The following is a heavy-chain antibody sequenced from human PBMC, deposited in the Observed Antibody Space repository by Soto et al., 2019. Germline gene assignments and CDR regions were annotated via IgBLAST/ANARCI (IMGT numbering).Heavy chain of an antibody. V-gene: IGHV4-30-4*01. J-gene: IGHJ5*02. D-gene: IGHD6-6*01. Sequence: PSETLSLTCTVSGGSISSGDYYWSWIRQPPGKGLEWIGYIYYSGSTYYNPSLKGRVTISVDTSKNQFSLKLSSVTAADTAVYYCAREEAARVNWFDPWGQGTLVTVSS. CDR3: AREEAARVNWFDP. CDR1: GGSISSGDYY. CDR2: IYYSGST.